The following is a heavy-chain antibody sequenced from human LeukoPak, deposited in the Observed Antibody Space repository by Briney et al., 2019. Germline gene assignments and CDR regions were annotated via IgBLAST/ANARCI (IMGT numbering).Heavy chain of an antibody. CDR3: ARDNSYSSSYSSWFDP. Sequence: AGGSLRLSCAASGFTFSNYWMSWVRQAPGKGLEWVANIKQDGSENYYVDSVKGRFTVSRDDAKNSLYLQMNSLRAEDTAVYYCARDNSYSSSYSSWFDPWGQGTLVTVSS. CDR2: IKQDGSEN. D-gene: IGHD6-6*01. J-gene: IGHJ5*02. V-gene: IGHV3-7*01. CDR1: GFTFSNYW.